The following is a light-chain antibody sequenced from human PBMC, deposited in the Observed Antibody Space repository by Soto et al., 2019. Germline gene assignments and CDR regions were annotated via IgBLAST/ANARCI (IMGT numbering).Light chain of an antibody. V-gene: IGLV2-8*01. CDR2: EVN. J-gene: IGLJ3*02. Sequence: QSALTQPPSASGSPGQSVTISCTGTSSDVGGYNYVFWYQQHPGKAPKLMIYEVNKRPSGVPDRFSGSKSGNTASLTVSGLQAEDEADYYCSSYAGSNKVFGGGTKLTVL. CDR3: SSYAGSNKV. CDR1: SSDVGGYNY.